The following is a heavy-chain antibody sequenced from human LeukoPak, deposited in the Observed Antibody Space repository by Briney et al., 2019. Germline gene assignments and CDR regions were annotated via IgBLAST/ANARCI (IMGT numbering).Heavy chain of an antibody. V-gene: IGHV1-18*01. CDR2: ISAYSADT. D-gene: IGHD6-19*01. CDR1: GFTFSTYG. CDR3: ARDIPESSGCYI. J-gene: IGHJ4*02. Sequence: VASVKLSCKASGFTFSTYGITWVRQAPGQGLEWLGYISAYSADTNYAQKLQGRVTMTTDTSTTTAYLEMRSLRSDDTAVYYCARDIPESSGCYIWGQGTQVTVSS.